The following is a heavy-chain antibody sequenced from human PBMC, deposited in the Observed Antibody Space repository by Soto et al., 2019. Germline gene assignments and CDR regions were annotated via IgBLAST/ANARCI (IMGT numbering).Heavy chain of an antibody. J-gene: IGHJ6*02. V-gene: IGHV4-4*02. D-gene: IGHD2-2*01. CDR3: ARDLYCISTSCYWSYGMDV. CDR1: GGSISSSNW. Sequence: SETLSLTCAVSGGSISSSNWWSWVRQPPGKGLEWIGEIYHSGSTNYNPSLKSRVTISVDKSKNQFSLKLSSVTAADTAVYYCARDLYCISTSCYWSYGMDVWGQGTTVTVSS. CDR2: IYHSGST.